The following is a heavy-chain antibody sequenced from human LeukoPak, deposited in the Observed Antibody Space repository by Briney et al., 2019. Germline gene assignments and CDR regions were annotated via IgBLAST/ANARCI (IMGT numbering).Heavy chain of an antibody. CDR2: ISYDGNNK. CDR1: GFTFSSYG. V-gene: IGHV3-30*03. D-gene: IGHD3-22*01. CDR3: ASRTFYESSGYYLDH. J-gene: IGHJ4*02. Sequence: PGGSLRLSCGASGFTFSSYGMHWVRQAPGKGLEWVAVISYDGNNKYYADSVKGRFTTSRDNSKNTLYLQMNSLRDEDTAVYYCASRTFYESSGYYLDHWGQGTLVTVSS.